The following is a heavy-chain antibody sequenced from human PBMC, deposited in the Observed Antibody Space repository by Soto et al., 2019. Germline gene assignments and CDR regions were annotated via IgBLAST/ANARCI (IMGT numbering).Heavy chain of an antibody. V-gene: IGHV3-23*01. D-gene: IGHD5-18*01. CDR2: ISGSGGST. CDR1: GFTFSSYA. CDR3: AKVVQLPDDAFDI. Sequence: GGSLRLSCAAYGFTFSSYAMSWVRQAPGKGLEWVSAISGSGGSTYYADSVKGRFTISRDNSKNTLYLQMNSLRAEDTAVYYCAKVVQLPDDAFDIWGQGTMVTVSS. J-gene: IGHJ3*02.